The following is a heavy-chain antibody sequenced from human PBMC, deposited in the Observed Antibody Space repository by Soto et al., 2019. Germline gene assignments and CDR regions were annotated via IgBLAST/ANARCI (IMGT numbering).Heavy chain of an antibody. CDR2: ISRDSRSI. CDR1: GFRFDDYG. CDR3: VKDALTTVAYYFDY. V-gene: IGHV3-9*01. J-gene: IGHJ4*02. Sequence: SGGSLRLSCVVSGFRFDDYGMHWVRQAPGKGLEWIAGISRDSRSISYGASMKGRFTISRDNAKNSLYLQLNSLRADDTAFYYCVKDALTTVAYYFDYWGQGALVTVSS. D-gene: IGHD4-17*01.